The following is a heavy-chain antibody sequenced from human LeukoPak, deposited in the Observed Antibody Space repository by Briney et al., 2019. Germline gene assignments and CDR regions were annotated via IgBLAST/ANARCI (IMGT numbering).Heavy chain of an antibody. Sequence: GASVKVSCKASGYTFTGYYMHWVRQAPGQGLEWMGWINPNSGGTNYAQKFQGRVTMTRDTSISTAYMELSRLRSDDTAVYYCARDVPSPYCSGGSCYLTNYYYYYGMDVWGQGTTVNVSS. CDR1: GYTFTGYY. CDR2: INPNSGGT. J-gene: IGHJ6*02. CDR3: ARDVPSPYCSGGSCYLTNYYYYYGMDV. V-gene: IGHV1-2*02. D-gene: IGHD2-15*01.